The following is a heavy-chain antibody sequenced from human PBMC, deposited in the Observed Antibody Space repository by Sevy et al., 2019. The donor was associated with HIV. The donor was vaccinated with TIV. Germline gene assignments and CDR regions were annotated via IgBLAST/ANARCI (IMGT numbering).Heavy chain of an antibody. CDR1: GGSFSGYY. CDR2: INHSGST. Sequence: SETLSLTCAVYGGSFSGYYWSWIRQPPGKGLEWIGEINHSGSTNYNPSLKSRVTISVDTSKNQFSLKLSSVTAADTAVYYCAGADGPFDYWGQGTLVTVSS. J-gene: IGHJ4*02. CDR3: AGADGPFDY. V-gene: IGHV4-34*01.